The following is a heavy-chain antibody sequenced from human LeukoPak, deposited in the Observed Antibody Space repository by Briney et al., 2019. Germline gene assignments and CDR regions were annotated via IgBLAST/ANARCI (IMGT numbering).Heavy chain of an antibody. CDR3: ARSKGDGSSRYFDD. D-gene: IGHD6-6*01. Sequence: SGTLSLTCAVSGGSISSGHLWSWVRRSPGKGLEWIGEIYHSGTTNYNPSLKSRVTLSVDKSKNQLSLKLSSVTAADTAVYYCARSKGDGSSRYFDDWGQGTLLTVSS. CDR2: IYHSGTT. CDR1: GGSISSGHL. V-gene: IGHV4-4*02. J-gene: IGHJ4*02.